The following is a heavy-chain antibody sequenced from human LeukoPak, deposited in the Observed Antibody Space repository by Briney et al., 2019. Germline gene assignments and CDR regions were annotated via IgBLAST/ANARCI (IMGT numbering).Heavy chain of an antibody. J-gene: IGHJ4*02. Sequence: SETLSLTCAVSGGSLSGSYCTWVRQSPGEGLEWIGEINHSGRTNYNPSLQSRVTISLDTTRSQFSLNLTSVTAADTAVYYCAREPTSGREPTSGRPLDYWGQGTLVTVSS. CDR1: GGSLSGSY. D-gene: IGHD5-12*01. V-gene: IGHV4-34*01. CDR3: AREPTSGREPTSGRPLDY. CDR2: INHSGRT.